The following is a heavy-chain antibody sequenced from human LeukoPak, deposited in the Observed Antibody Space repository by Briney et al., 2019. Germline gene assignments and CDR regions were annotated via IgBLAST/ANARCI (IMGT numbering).Heavy chain of an antibody. Sequence: GGSLRLSCAASGFTFSSYAMSWVRQAPGKGLEWVSAISGSGGNTYYTDSVKGRFTISRDNSKNTLYLQMNSLRAEDTAVYYCAKDGYSSSWSNWFDPWGQGTLVTVSS. D-gene: IGHD6-13*01. CDR2: ISGSGGNT. J-gene: IGHJ5*02. CDR1: GFTFSSYA. V-gene: IGHV3-23*01. CDR3: AKDGYSSSWSNWFDP.